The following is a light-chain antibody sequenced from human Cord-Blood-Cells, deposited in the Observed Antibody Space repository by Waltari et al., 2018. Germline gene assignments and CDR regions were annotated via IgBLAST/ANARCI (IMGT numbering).Light chain of an antibody. J-gene: IGLJ3*02. Sequence: SALTQPASVSGSPGQSIPISCTGTSSDVGGSTYVSWYQQHPGKAPKLMIYDVSNRPSGVSNRFSGSKACNTASLTISGLQAEDEADYYCSSYTSSSTWVFGGGTKLTVL. CDR3: SSYTSSSTWV. V-gene: IGLV2-14*03. CDR2: DVS. CDR1: SSDVGGSTY.